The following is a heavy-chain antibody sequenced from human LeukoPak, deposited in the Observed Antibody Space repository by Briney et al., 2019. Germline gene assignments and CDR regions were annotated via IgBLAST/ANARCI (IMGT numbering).Heavy chain of an antibody. CDR2: IPYSGRT. J-gene: IGHJ5*02. CDR1: GGSISGYY. Sequence: KPSETLSLTCTVSGGSISGYYWSWIRQPPGKGLEWVGFIPYSGRTSYNPSLKSRVTISVDTSKNQFSLKLSSVTAADTAVYYCARGVGTVVVVADNGNWFDPWGQGTLVTVSS. V-gene: IGHV4-59*12. CDR3: ARGVGTVVVVADNGNWFDP. D-gene: IGHD2-15*01.